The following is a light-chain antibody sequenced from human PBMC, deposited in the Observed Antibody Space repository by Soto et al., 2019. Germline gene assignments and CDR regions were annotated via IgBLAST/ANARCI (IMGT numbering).Light chain of an antibody. V-gene: IGKV1-9*01. CDR3: QQLNSYPPLT. Sequence: DIQLTQSPSFLSASVGDRVTITCRASQGISSYLAWYQQKPGKAPKLLIYAASTLQTGVPSRFSGSGSGTYFTLTISSLQPEYVATYYCQQLNSYPPLTFGGGTKVDIK. J-gene: IGKJ4*01. CDR2: AAS. CDR1: QGISSY.